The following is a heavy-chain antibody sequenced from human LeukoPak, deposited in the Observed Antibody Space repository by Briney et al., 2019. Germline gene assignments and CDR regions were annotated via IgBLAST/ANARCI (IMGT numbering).Heavy chain of an antibody. Sequence: GASVKVSCKASGYTFTGYYMHWVRQAPGQGLEWMGIINPSGGSTSYAQKFQGRVTMTRDTSTSTVYMELSSLRSEDTAVYYCARVWGPRTTFGVVIMRGAFDIWGQGTMVTVSS. J-gene: IGHJ3*02. CDR1: GYTFTGYY. CDR3: ARVWGPRTTFGVVIMRGAFDI. V-gene: IGHV1-46*03. CDR2: INPSGGST. D-gene: IGHD3-3*01.